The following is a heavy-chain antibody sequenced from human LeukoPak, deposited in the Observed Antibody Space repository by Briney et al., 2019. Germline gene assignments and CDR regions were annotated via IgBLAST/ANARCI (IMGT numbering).Heavy chain of an antibody. CDR1: GDSVSSNSAA. V-gene: IGHV6-1*01. CDR3: ARDLDVYCSGGSCDPSYYYYYGMDV. CDR2: TYYRSKWYN. J-gene: IGHJ6*02. D-gene: IGHD2-15*01. Sequence: SQTLSLTCAISGDSVSSNSAAWNWIRQSPSRGLEWLGRTYYRSKWYNDYAVSVKSRITINPDTSKNQFSLQLNSVTPEDTAVYYCARDLDVYCSGGSCDPSYYYYYGMDVWGQGTTVTVSS.